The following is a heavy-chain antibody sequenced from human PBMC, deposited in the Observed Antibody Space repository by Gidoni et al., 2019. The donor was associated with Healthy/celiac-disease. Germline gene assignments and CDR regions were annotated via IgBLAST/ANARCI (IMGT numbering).Heavy chain of an antibody. Sequence: QVQRVQSGAEVKKPGSSVKVSCKAAGGTFSSYAISWVRPAPGQGLEWMGGIIPIFGTANYAQKFQGRVTITADNSPSTAYMELSSLRSEDTAVYYCARISPDSSSWYYWGQGTLVTVSS. V-gene: IGHV1-69*06. CDR2: IIPIFGTA. J-gene: IGHJ4*02. D-gene: IGHD6-13*01. CDR3: ARISPDSSSWYY. CDR1: GGTFSSYA.